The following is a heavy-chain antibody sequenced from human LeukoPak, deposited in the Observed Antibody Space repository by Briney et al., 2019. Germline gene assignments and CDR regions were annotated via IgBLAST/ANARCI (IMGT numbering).Heavy chain of an antibody. CDR1: GGTFTSYG. J-gene: IGHJ4*02. D-gene: IGHD6-13*01. CDR3: ARVYLGIAAAGTVDY. Sequence: GASVKVSCKASGGTFTSYGISWVRQAPGQGLEWMGWISAYNGNTNYAQKLQGRVTMTTDTSTSTAYMELRSLRSDDTAVYYCARVYLGIAAAGTVDYWGQGTLVTVSS. CDR2: ISAYNGNT. V-gene: IGHV1-18*01.